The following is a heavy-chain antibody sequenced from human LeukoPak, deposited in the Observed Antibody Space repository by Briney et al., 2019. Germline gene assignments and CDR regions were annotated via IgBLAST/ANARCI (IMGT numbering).Heavy chain of an antibody. CDR1: GYTFTGYY. J-gene: IGHJ4*02. D-gene: IGHD3-22*01. CDR3: ARDFLVPYYYDSSGYSAFDY. V-gene: IGHV1-2*02. CDR2: INPNSGGT. Sequence: ASVKVSCKASGYTFTGYYMHWVRQAPGQGLEWMGWINPNSGGTNYAQKVQGRVTMTRDTSISTAYMELSRLRSDDTAVYYCARDFLVPYYYDSSGYSAFDYWGQGTLVTVSS.